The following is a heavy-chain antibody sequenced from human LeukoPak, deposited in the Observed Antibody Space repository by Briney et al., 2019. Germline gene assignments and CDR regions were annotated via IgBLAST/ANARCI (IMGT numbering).Heavy chain of an antibody. CDR3: AREESIVGGMDV. Sequence: GRSLRLSCAASGFTYSSYGMHWVRQAPGKGQEWVAVIWYDGSNKYYADSVKGRFTISRDNSKNTLYLQMNSLRAEDTAVYYCAREESIVGGMDVWGKGTTVTVSS. J-gene: IGHJ6*04. CDR1: GFTYSSYG. D-gene: IGHD2-15*01. V-gene: IGHV3-33*01. CDR2: IWYDGSNK.